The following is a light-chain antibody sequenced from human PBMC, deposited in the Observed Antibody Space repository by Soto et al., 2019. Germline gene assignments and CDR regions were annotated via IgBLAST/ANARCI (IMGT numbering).Light chain of an antibody. V-gene: IGLV4-69*01. Sequence: QLVLTQSPSASASLGASVKLTCTLSSGRSSYAIAWHQQQPEKGPRYLMNLNSDGSHSKGDGIPERFSGSSSGAERYLTIDSLQSEDEAVYYCQTWGTGIHVFGTGTKLTVL. CDR3: QTWGTGIHV. J-gene: IGLJ1*01. CDR2: LNSDGSH. CDR1: SGRSSYA.